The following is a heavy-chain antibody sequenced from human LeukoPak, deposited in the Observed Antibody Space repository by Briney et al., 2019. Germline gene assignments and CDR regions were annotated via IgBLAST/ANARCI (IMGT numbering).Heavy chain of an antibody. CDR3: ATWGGDSSSNLYYYYMDV. Sequence: GASVKVSCKASGYTFTSYGISWVRQAPGQGLEWMGWISAYNGNTNYAQKLQGRVTMTTDTSTSTAYMELRSLRSDDTAVYYCATWGGDSSSNLYYYYMDVWGKGTTVTVSS. CDR2: ISAYNGNT. D-gene: IGHD6-6*01. V-gene: IGHV1-18*01. J-gene: IGHJ6*03. CDR1: GYTFTSYG.